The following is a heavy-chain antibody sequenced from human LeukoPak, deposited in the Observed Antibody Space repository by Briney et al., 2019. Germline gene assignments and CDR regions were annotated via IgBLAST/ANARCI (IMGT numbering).Heavy chain of an antibody. CDR1: GDSIATGGKY. CDR2: IHHAGST. V-gene: IGHV4-31*03. CDR3: ARDRHRSGHWYYDL. J-gene: IGHJ2*01. Sequence: PSETLSLTCTLSGDSIATGGKYWTWIRQSPGKGLEWIGYIHHAGSTYFNPSLKGRVILSVDTSENHFSLKLTSATAADTAIYYCARDRHRSGHWYYDLWGRGILVTVSP.